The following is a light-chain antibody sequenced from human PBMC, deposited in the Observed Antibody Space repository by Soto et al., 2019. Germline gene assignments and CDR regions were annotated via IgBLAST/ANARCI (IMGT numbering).Light chain of an antibody. CDR1: SSNIGARYD. CDR2: ANS. J-gene: IGLJ2*01. Sequence: QAVVTQPPSVSGAPGQRVTISCTGSSSNIGARYDVHWYQQLPGTAPKLLIFANSNRPSGVPDRFSGSKSGTSASLAITGLQAEDEADYYCQSYDSSLSGSVVFGGGTKLTVL. V-gene: IGLV1-40*01. CDR3: QSYDSSLSGSVV.